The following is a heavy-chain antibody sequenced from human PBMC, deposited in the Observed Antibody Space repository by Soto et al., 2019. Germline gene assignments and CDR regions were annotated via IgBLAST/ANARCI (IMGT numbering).Heavy chain of an antibody. J-gene: IGHJ6*02. CDR2: INPSGGST. D-gene: IGHD3-22*01. CDR3: ARADDSSGYYANYYGMDV. CDR1: EYTFTSYY. Sequence: ASVKVSCKASEYTFTSYYMHCVRQAPGQGLEWMGIINPSGGSTSYAQKFQGRVTMTRDTSTSTVYMELSSLRSEDTAVYYCARADDSSGYYANYYGMDVWGQGTTVTVSS. V-gene: IGHV1-46*01.